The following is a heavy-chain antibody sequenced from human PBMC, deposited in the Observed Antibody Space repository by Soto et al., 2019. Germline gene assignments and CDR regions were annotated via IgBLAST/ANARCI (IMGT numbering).Heavy chain of an antibody. Sequence: QVQLVQSGAEVKKSGASVKVSCKATGYTFTGYSLHWVRQAPGQGLEWMGWINPKSGGTNYAQNLQGWVTMTSVTSISTAYMELSSLRSDDTAVYYCARGRSVAGNYYFDSWGQGTLLTVSS. J-gene: IGHJ4*02. D-gene: IGHD6-19*01. CDR1: GYTFTGYS. CDR3: ARGRSVAGNYYFDS. V-gene: IGHV1-2*04. CDR2: INPKSGGT.